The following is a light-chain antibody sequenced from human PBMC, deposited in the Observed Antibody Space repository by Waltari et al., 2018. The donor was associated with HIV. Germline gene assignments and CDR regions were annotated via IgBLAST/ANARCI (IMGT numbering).Light chain of an antibody. CDR2: AAS. V-gene: IGKV1-9*01. Sequence: DIQLTQSPSLLSTSVGDRVTITCRASQDISNFLAWYQQKPGKAPKFRMYAASTLQSGVPSRFSGSGSGTQFSLTISSLQPEDFATYYCQQVKSYPITFGQGTRLEIK. CDR1: QDISNF. CDR3: QQVKSYPIT. J-gene: IGKJ5*01.